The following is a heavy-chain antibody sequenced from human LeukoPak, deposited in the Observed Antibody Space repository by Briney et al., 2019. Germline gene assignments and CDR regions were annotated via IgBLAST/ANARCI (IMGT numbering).Heavy chain of an antibody. D-gene: IGHD3-16*01. V-gene: IGHV3-7*03. CDR3: ARGGGLDV. J-gene: IGHJ6*02. CDR1: GFTFSSYW. CDR2: INHNGNVN. Sequence: PGGSLRLSYAASGFTFSSYWMNWARQAPGKGLEWVASINHNGNVNYYVDSVKGRFTISRDNAKNSLYLQMSNLRAEDTAVYFCARGGGLDVWGRGATVTVSS.